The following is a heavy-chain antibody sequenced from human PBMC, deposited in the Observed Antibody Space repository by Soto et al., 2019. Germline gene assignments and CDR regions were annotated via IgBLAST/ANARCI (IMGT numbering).Heavy chain of an antibody. CDR1: SDSMNSGGYY. CDR3: ARRGGSSSGYYYYAMDV. J-gene: IGHJ6*02. V-gene: IGHV4-31*03. CDR2: IYSNGDT. Sequence: SETLSLTCSVSSDSMNSGGYYWSWIRQHPGKGLEWIGYIYSNGDTYYNPSLKSRVTISVDTSKNQFSLDLTSVTAADTAVYYCARRGGSSSGYYYYAMDVWGQGTTVTVSS. D-gene: IGHD6-6*01.